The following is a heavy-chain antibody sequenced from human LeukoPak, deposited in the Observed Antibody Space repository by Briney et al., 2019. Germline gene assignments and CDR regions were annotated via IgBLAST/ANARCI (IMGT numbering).Heavy chain of an antibody. V-gene: IGHV4-59*08. CDR3: ARLWFGEFSQVFDP. CDR2: IYYSGST. Sequence: PSETLSLTCTVSGGSISSYYWSWIRQPPGKGLEWIGYIYYSGSTNYNPSLKSRVTISVDTSKNQFSLKLSSVTAADTAVYYCARLWFGEFSQVFDPWGQGTLVTVSS. D-gene: IGHD3-10*01. CDR1: GGSISSYY. J-gene: IGHJ5*02.